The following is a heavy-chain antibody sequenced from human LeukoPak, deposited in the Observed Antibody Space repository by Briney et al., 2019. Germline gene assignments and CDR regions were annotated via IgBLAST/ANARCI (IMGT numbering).Heavy chain of an antibody. Sequence: SETLSLTCTVSGGSITSYYWSWIRQPAGKGLEWIGRIYTTGSTYYNHFLKSRVTMAVDTSKNQFSLRLSSVTAADTAVYYCARDGFYDSSGYYYNWVFDYWGQGTPVTVSS. CDR1: GGSITSYY. CDR2: IYTTGST. D-gene: IGHD3-22*01. CDR3: ARDGFYDSSGYYYNWVFDY. V-gene: IGHV4-4*07. J-gene: IGHJ4*02.